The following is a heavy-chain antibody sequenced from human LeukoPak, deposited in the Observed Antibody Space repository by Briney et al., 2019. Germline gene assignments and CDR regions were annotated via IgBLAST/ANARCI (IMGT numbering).Heavy chain of an antibody. D-gene: IGHD3-22*01. Sequence: ASVKVSCKASGGTFSSYAISWVRQAPGQGLEWMGWISAYNGNTNYAQKLQGRVTMTTDTSTSTAYMELRSLRSDDTAVYSCARDGLPYYDSSGPMGYWGQGTLVTVSS. CDR1: GGTFSSYA. J-gene: IGHJ4*02. CDR2: ISAYNGNT. CDR3: ARDGLPYYDSSGPMGY. V-gene: IGHV1-18*01.